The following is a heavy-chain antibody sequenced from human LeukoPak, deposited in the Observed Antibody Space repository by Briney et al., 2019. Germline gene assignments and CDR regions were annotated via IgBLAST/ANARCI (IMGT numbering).Heavy chain of an antibody. D-gene: IGHD2-21*02. V-gene: IGHV3-30*04. CDR3: ARDRYCGGDCYGVGLDY. Sequence: GGSLRLSCAASGFTFSSYAMHWVRQAPGKGLEWVAVISYDGSNKYYADSVKGRFTISRDNSKNTLYLQMNSLRAEDTAVYYCARDRYCGGDCYGVGLDYWGQGTLVTVSS. CDR1: GFTFSSYA. CDR2: ISYDGSNK. J-gene: IGHJ4*02.